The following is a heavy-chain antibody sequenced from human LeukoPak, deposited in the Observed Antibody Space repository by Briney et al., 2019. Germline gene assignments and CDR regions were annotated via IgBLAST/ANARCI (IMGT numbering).Heavy chain of an antibody. CDR3: ARDQGANDYGDSHDY. J-gene: IGHJ4*02. D-gene: IGHD4-17*01. CDR1: GFTFHNYW. V-gene: IGHV3-7*01. CDR2: IKEDGSGK. Sequence: GGSLRLSCAASGFTFHNYWMSWVRQAPGKGLEWVANIKEDGSGKYYVDSVKGRFTISRDNAENSLFLQMNSLRAEDTAVYYCARDQGANDYGDSHDYWGQGTLVTVSS.